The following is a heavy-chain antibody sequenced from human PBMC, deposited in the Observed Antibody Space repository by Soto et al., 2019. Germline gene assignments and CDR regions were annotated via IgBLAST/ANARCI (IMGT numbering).Heavy chain of an antibody. J-gene: IGHJ4*02. V-gene: IGHV3-23*01. D-gene: IGHD2-21*01. CDR2: LTRSGHT. CDR1: GFTFSNYA. CDR3: AREFAPGSPNYDY. Sequence: GGSLRLSCAASGFTFSNYAMIWVRQAPGKGPEWVSTLTRSGHTFYADSVRGRFTISRDNSKNTLSLQMDSLRAEDTAVYYCAREFAPGSPNYDYWGLGTLVTVSS.